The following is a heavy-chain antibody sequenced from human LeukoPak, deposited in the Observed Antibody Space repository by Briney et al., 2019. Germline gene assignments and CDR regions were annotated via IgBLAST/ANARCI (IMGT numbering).Heavy chain of an antibody. Sequence: GGSLRLSCAASGFTFSSYAMSWVRQAPGKGLEWVSAISGSGGSTHYADSVKGRFTISRDNSKNTLYLQMNSLRAEDTAVYYCAKVHCTNGVCYNYFDYWGQGTLVTVSS. CDR3: AKVHCTNGVCYNYFDY. CDR2: ISGSGGST. J-gene: IGHJ4*02. D-gene: IGHD2-8*01. V-gene: IGHV3-23*01. CDR1: GFTFSSYA.